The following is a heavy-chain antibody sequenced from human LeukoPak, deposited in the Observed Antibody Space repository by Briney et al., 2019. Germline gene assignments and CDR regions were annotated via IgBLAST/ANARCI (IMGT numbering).Heavy chain of an antibody. Sequence: ASVKVSCKASGYTFTGYYMHWVRQAPGQGLEWMGRINPNSGGTNYAQKFQGRVTMTRDTSISTAYMELSRLRSDDTAVYYCARDLGGTGDFDYWGRGTLVTVSS. V-gene: IGHV1-2*06. J-gene: IGHJ4*02. CDR3: ARDLGGTGDFDY. CDR2: INPNSGGT. D-gene: IGHD3-10*01. CDR1: GYTFTGYY.